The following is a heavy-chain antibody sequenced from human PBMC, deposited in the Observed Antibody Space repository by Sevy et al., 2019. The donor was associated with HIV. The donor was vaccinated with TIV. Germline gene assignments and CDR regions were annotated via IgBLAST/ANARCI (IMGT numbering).Heavy chain of an antibody. CDR1: GGSISSYY. Sequence: SETLSLICTVSGGSISSYYWSWIRQPPGKGLEWIGYIHYSGSTNDNPSLRGRVTISVDTSKKQFSLKLSSVTAADTAVYYCARDTEYCSCGSCHSNGMDVWGQGTTVTVSS. D-gene: IGHD2-15*01. CDR2: IHYSGST. J-gene: IGHJ6*01. CDR3: ARDTEYCSCGSCHSNGMDV. V-gene: IGHV4-59*01.